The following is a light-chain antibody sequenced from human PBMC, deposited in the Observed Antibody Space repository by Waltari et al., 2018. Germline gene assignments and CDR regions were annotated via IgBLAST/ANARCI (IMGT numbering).Light chain of an antibody. CDR1: SSAVF. CDR3: CSYVSGYLYY. CDR2: DVP. J-gene: IGLJ1*01. Sequence: QSALTQPRSVSGSPGQSVTISCPGISSAVFVSWYQEHPGKAPKVVIYDVPKPPSGVPEPFLGFQSCSTAFLTISWLQDEDEAEHYCCSYVSGYLYYFGTGTQGNVL. V-gene: IGLV2-11*01.